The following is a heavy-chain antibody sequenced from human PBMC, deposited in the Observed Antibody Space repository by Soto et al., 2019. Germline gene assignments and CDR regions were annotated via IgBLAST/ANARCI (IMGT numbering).Heavy chain of an antibody. V-gene: IGHV1-18*01. D-gene: IGHD2-15*01. CDR2: ISAYNGNT. CDR1: GYTLTSYG. J-gene: IGHJ6*02. CDR3: ARFSGGSYNTYYFYYGMDA. Sequence: GASVKVSCKASGYTLTSYGISWVRQAPGQGLDWMGWISAYNGNTKYAQDLQGRVTMTTDTSTSTAYMELRSLRSDDTAVYYCARFSGGSYNTYYFYYGMDAWGQGTTVTVSS.